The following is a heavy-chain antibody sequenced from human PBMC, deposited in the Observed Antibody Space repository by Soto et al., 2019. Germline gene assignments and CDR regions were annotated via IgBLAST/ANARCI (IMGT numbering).Heavy chain of an antibody. J-gene: IGHJ6*02. CDR3: ARPRETGKNYYGVDV. Sequence: CKGSGYSFTSYWIGWVRQMPGKGLEWMGIIYPGDSDTRYSPSFQGPVTISADKSISTAYLQWSSLKASDTAMYYCARPRETGKNYYGVDVWGQGTTVTSP. V-gene: IGHV5-51*01. CDR1: GYSFTSYW. CDR2: IYPGDSDT. D-gene: IGHD3-9*01.